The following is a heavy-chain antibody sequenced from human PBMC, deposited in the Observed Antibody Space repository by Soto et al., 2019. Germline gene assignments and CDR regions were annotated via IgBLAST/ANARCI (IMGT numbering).Heavy chain of an antibody. CDR3: SGCSGGACHQSYGMDV. CDR1: GFTFSSCT. V-gene: IGHV3-21*01. J-gene: IGHJ6*02. Sequence: EVHLVESGGGLVKPGGSLRLSCAVSGFTFSSCTMNWVRQAPGKGLEWVSSISPSTSHIYYADSVKGRFTISRDNAKNSLFLQMSSLRAEDTAVYYCSGCSGGACHQSYGMDVWGQATTVTVSS. CDR2: ISPSTSHI. D-gene: IGHD2-15*01.